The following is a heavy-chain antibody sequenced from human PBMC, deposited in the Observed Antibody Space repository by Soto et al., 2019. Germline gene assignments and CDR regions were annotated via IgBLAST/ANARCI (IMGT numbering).Heavy chain of an antibody. D-gene: IGHD2-15*01. CDR3: ARQGRPGYCTGGNCYPTFDI. Sequence: QMHLQQSGPGLVKPSETLSLTCTVARSSMSSSAYYWGWIRQPPGKGLEWIGSVYYTGITDYKSSLESRVSISADTSKNQFSLRLTSLSAADTAIYFCARQGRPGYCTGGNCYPTFDIWGPGTMVTVSS. CDR2: VYYTGIT. J-gene: IGHJ3*02. V-gene: IGHV4-39*01. CDR1: RSSMSSSAYY.